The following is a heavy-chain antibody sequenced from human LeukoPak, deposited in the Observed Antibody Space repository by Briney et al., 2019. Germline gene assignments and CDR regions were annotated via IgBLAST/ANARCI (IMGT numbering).Heavy chain of an antibody. CDR3: ARSREWAPGYYFDY. V-gene: IGHV4-59*01. CDR1: GPFIKTYY. Sequence: PSETLSLTCTVSGPFIKTYYWSWIRQVPGKGLEWIGHIYDSGNTNYNPSLKSRVTISVDTSKNQFSLKLSSVTAADTAVYYCARSREWAPGYYFDYWGQGTLVTVSS. J-gene: IGHJ4*02. D-gene: IGHD3-3*01. CDR2: IYDSGNT.